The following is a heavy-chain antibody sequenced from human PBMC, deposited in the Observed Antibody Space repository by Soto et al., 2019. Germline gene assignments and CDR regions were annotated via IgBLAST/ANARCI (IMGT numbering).Heavy chain of an antibody. J-gene: IGHJ6*02. V-gene: IGHV1-69*13. CDR3: AREPGYYDSRASYYYGMDV. Sequence: ASVKVSCKASGGTFSSYAISWVRQAPGLGLEWMGGIIPIFGTANYAQKFQGRVTITADESTSTAYMELSSLRSEDTAVYYCAREPGYYDSRASYYYGMDVWGQGTTVTVSS. CDR1: GGTFSSYA. CDR2: IIPIFGTA. D-gene: IGHD3-22*01.